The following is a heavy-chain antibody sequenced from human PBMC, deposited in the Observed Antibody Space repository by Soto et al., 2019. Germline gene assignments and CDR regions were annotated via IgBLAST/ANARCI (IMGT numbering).Heavy chain of an antibody. J-gene: IGHJ6*02. Sequence: QIRPFPCILSAGCISSGGYYCSWIRQHPRKGLEWIGYIYYSGITYYNPYLKSRVTISVDTSKKQFSLKLSSVTAADTAVYYCARDGGGNSYAYQDGGVVDVWGQGTTVTVSS. CDR1: AGCISSGGYY. CDR2: IYYSGIT. D-gene: IGHD5-18*01. V-gene: IGHV4-31*03. CDR3: ARDGGGNSYAYQDGGVVDV.